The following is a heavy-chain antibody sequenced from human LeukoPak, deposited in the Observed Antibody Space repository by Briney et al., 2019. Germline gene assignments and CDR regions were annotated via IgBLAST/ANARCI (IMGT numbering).Heavy chain of an antibody. D-gene: IGHD2-2*01. J-gene: IGHJ4*02. CDR2: ISGHNGNT. V-gene: IGHV1-18*01. CDR1: DYTFSNYG. CDR3: ARALYHTFDY. Sequence: ASVKVSCKTSDYTFSNYGITWVRQAPGQGLEWMGWISGHNGNTNYAQKLQGRVTMTTDTSTSTAYMELRSLRSDDTAVYYCARALYHTFDYWGQGTLVTVSS.